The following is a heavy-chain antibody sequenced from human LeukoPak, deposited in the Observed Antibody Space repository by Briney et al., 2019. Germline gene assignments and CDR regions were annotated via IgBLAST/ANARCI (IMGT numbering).Heavy chain of an antibody. CDR3: ARHVEHSTSSWVDP. Sequence: SETLSLTCTVSGGSISSSYYYWGWIRQPPGKGLEWIGTIYYSGSTYYSPSLKSRVTISVDTPKNQFSLKLTSVTAADTAVYYCARHVEHSTSSWVDPWGQGTLVTVSS. V-gene: IGHV4-39*01. J-gene: IGHJ5*02. CDR1: GGSISSSYYY. D-gene: IGHD6-6*01. CDR2: IYYSGST.